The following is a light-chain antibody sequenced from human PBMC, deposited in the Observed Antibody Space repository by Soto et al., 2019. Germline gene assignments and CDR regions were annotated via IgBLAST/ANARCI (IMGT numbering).Light chain of an antibody. CDR2: EGN. Sequence: QSVLTQPASVSGSPGQSITISCTGSVSDVGSFGPVSWYQQHPGQVPKLIIYEGNRRPSGVSSRFSGSKSGNTASLTISGLKAEDEADYYCCSYVGARTYVFGAGTKVTXL. V-gene: IGLV2-23*01. CDR1: VSDVGSFGP. J-gene: IGLJ1*01. CDR3: CSYVGARTYV.